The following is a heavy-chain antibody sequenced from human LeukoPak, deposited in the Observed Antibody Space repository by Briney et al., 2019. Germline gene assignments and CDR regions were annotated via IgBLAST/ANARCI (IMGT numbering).Heavy chain of an antibody. J-gene: IGHJ3*02. CDR1: RFTFSTYG. D-gene: IGHD6-19*01. CDR2: IRYDGSNK. Sequence: GGSLRLSCAASRFTFSTYGMHWVRQAPGKGLEWVAFIRYDGSNKHYADSVKGRFTISRDNSKNTLYLQMNSLRAEDTAVYYCAKDRGSSGWPGAFDIWGQGTMVTVSS. V-gene: IGHV3-30*02. CDR3: AKDRGSSGWPGAFDI.